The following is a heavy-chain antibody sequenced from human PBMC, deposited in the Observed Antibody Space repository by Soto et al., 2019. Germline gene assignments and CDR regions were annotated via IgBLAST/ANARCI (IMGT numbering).Heavy chain of an antibody. CDR2: IIPIFGTA. J-gene: IGHJ4*02. CDR1: GYTFTGYY. D-gene: IGHD3-22*01. Sequence: SVKVSCKASGYTFTGYYMHWVRQAPGQGLEWMGGIIPIFGTANYAQKFQGRVTITADESTSTAYMELSSLRSEDTAVYYCARAWEYYYDSSGYYLTEYYDYWGQGTLVTVSS. V-gene: IGHV1-69*13. CDR3: ARAWEYYYDSSGYYLTEYYDY.